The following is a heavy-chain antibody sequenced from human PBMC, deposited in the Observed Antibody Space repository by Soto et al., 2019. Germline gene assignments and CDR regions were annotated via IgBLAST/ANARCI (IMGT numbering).Heavy chain of an antibody. CDR1: GFTFSSYA. Sequence: GGSLRLSCAASGFTFSSYAMTWVRQAPGKGLEWVSAISGSGGNTYYADSVKGRFTISRDNSKNTLFFQMNSLRVEDTAIYYCAKRDDIGGSRGAPFDWWGPGTLVTLSS. CDR3: AKRDDIGGSRGAPFDW. CDR2: ISGSGGNT. V-gene: IGHV3-23*01. J-gene: IGHJ4*01. D-gene: IGHD3-22*01.